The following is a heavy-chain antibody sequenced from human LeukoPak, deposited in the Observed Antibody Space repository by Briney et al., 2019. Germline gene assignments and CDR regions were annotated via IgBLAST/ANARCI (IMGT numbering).Heavy chain of an antibody. Sequence: ASVTVSFTASGYTFTVYYMHWVRQAPGQGLEWMGWISAYNGNTNYSQKLQGRVTITTDTSTSTAYMELRSLRSDDTAVYYCARQVVGMVRGVRPEGWFDPWGQGTLVTVSS. J-gene: IGHJ5*02. CDR3: ARQVVGMVRGVRPEGWFDP. D-gene: IGHD3-10*01. V-gene: IGHV1-18*01. CDR1: GYTFTVYY. CDR2: ISAYNGNT.